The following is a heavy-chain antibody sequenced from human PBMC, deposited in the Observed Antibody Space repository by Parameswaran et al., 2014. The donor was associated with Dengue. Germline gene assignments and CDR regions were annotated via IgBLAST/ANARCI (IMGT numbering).Heavy chain of an antibody. CDR3: ARGSLSSWDVLGSLDY. CDR2: INAGNGNA. D-gene: IGHD6-13*01. J-gene: IGHJ4*02. V-gene: IGHV1-3*01. Sequence: VRQAPGQRLEWMGWINAGNGNAWYSQQFQDRLTIIRDTSATTAYMELSSLRSEDTALYYCARGSLSSWDVLGSLDYWGLGTLVTVSS.